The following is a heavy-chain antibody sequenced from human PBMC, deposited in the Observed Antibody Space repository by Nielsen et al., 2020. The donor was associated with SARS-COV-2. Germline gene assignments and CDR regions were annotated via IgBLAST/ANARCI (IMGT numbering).Heavy chain of an antibody. Sequence: GESLKISCVASGFTFSGSAMHWVRQASGKGLEWLGRIRSYANEYATAYTASVKGRFTISRDDSKNTAYLQMNSLKTEDTAVYYCATAEGGDYWGQGTLVTVSS. CDR3: ATAEGGDY. D-gene: IGHD6-13*01. J-gene: IGHJ4*02. CDR1: GFTFSGSA. CDR2: IRSYANEYAT. V-gene: IGHV3-73*01.